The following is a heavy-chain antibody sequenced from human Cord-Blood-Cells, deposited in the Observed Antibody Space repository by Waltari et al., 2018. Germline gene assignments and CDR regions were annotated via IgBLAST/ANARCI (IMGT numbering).Heavy chain of an antibody. Sequence: QVQLQQWGAGLLKPSETLSLTCAVYGGSFSGYYWSLIRQPPGKGLEWIGEINHSGSTNYNPSLKSRVTISVDTSKNQFSLKLSSVTAADTAVYYCARALSSYYYYYMDVWGKGTTVTVSS. CDR3: ARALSSYYYYYMDV. V-gene: IGHV4-34*01. CDR2: INHSGST. D-gene: IGHD3-3*02. CDR1: GGSFSGYY. J-gene: IGHJ6*03.